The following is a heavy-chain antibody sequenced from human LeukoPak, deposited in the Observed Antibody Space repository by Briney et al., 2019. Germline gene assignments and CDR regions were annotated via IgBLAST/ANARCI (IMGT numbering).Heavy chain of an antibody. CDR3: TTTPYYYDSSGHPFDY. Sequence: PGGSLRLSCAASGFTFSNAGMSWVRQAPGKGLEWVGRIKSKTDRAPTDYAAPAKGRFTISRDASKNTLYLQMNSLKTEDTAVYYCTTTPYYYDSSGHPFDYWGQGTLVTVSS. J-gene: IGHJ4*02. D-gene: IGHD3-22*01. V-gene: IGHV3-15*01. CDR2: IKSKTDRAPT. CDR1: GFTFSNAG.